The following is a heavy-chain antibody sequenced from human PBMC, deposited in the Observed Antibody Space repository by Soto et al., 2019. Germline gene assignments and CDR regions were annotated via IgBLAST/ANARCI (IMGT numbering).Heavy chain of an antibody. V-gene: IGHV1-2*02. J-gene: IGHJ3*02. CDR3: ARDTRIAVAGTDAFDI. CDR2: INPNSGGT. Sequence: ASVKVSCKASGYTFTGYYMHWVRQAPGQGLEWMGWINPNSGGTNYAQKFQGRVTMTRDTSISTAYMELSRLRSDDTAVYYCARDTRIAVAGTDAFDIWGQGTMVPVSS. CDR1: GYTFTGYY. D-gene: IGHD6-19*01.